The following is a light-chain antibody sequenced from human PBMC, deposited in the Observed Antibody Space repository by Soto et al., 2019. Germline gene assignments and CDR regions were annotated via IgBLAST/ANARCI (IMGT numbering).Light chain of an antibody. CDR3: AAWDDSLNGNYV. V-gene: IGLV1-44*01. J-gene: IGLJ1*01. Sequence: QSVLTQPPSASGTPGQRVTISCSGSSSNIGSNPVNWYQQLPGTAPKLLIYSNNQRPSGVPDRFSGSKSGTSASLAISGLQSEDEADYYCAAWDDSLNGNYVFGTGTKLTVL. CDR2: SNN. CDR1: SSNIGSNP.